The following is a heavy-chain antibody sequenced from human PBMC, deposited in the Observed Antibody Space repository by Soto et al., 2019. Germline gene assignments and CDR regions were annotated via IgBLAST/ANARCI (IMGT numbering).Heavy chain of an antibody. V-gene: IGHV3-21*06. CDR2: ISSSSSYI. CDR1: GFTFSSYS. CDR3: ARDSGVRLRRVLYYFDY. Sequence: EVQLVESGGGLVKPGGSLRLSCAASGFTFSSYSMNWVRQAPGKGLEWVSSISSSSSYIYYADSVKGRFTISRDNAKNSTYLQMNGLRAEDTAVYYCARDSGVRLRRVLYYFDYWGQGTLVTVSS. J-gene: IGHJ4*02. D-gene: IGHD3-10*01.